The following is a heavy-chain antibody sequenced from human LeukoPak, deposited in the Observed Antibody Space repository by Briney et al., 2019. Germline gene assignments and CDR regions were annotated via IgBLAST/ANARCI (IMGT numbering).Heavy chain of an antibody. J-gene: IGHJ6*02. Sequence: GGSLRLSCAASGFTFSSYAMSWVRQAPGKGLEWVSAICGSGGSTYYADSVKGRFTISRDNSKNTLYLQMNSLRAEDTAVYYCAKAPPSCSGGSCYSYYYGMDVWGQGTTVTVSS. CDR2: ICGSGGST. V-gene: IGHV3-23*01. D-gene: IGHD2-15*01. CDR3: AKAPPSCSGGSCYSYYYGMDV. CDR1: GFTFSSYA.